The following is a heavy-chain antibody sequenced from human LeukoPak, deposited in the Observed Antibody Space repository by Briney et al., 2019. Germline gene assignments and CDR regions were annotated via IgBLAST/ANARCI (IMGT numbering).Heavy chain of an antibody. J-gene: IGHJ4*02. CDR1: GGTFNSYS. CDR2: IIPVVSIA. CDR3: AARGPCRGTTCVMTGDLFDY. D-gene: IGHD2-2*01. Sequence: ASVKVSCKASGGTFNSYSIHWVRQAPGQGLQWMGRIIPVVSIATYTQKFEDRVTISADRSTSKAYLELSSITPEETAIYYCAARGPCRGTTCVMTGDLFDYWGQGTLITVS. V-gene: IGHV1-69*02.